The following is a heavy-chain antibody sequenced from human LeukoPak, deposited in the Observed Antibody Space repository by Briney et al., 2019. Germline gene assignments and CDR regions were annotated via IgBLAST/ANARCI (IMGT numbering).Heavy chain of an antibody. J-gene: IGHJ5*02. CDR1: GSRSTSYW. V-gene: IGHV5-51*01. Sequence: GESLKISCKGSGSRSTSYWSGWVRQMPGKGLEGMGIIYPGDSDTRYRPSFQGQVTISADKSISPAYLQWSNLKASDTAMYYCARRLPGLAAGGNWFDPWGQGTLVTVSS. D-gene: IGHD3/OR15-3a*01. CDR3: ARRLPGLAAGGNWFDP. CDR2: IYPGDSDT.